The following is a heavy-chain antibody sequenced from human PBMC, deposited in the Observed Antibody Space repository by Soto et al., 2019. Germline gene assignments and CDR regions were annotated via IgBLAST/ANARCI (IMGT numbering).Heavy chain of an antibody. D-gene: IGHD3-9*01. Sequence: EVQLVESGGGLLQPGGSLRLSCAACGFTFSSYWMHWVRQAPGEGLVWVSRINADGGSTSYADSVKGRFTISRDNAKNTLYLQMNSLSPEDTAVYYCIRAGYYRFDYWGPGTLVTVSS. CDR3: IRAGYYRFDY. V-gene: IGHV3-74*01. CDR1: GFTFSSYW. CDR2: INADGGST. J-gene: IGHJ4*02.